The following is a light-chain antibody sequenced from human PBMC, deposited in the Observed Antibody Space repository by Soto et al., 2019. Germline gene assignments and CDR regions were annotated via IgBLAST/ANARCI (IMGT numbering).Light chain of an antibody. Sequence: DIQMTQSPSSLSASVVDRVTITCRASQDISNYLAWFQQQPGKAPRSLIYVASTLQSGVPSRFSGSGSGTDFTLTISSLQPEDFATYFCQQYNTYPLTFGQGTKVDIK. J-gene: IGKJ1*01. CDR1: QDISNY. CDR2: VAS. V-gene: IGKV1-16*01. CDR3: QQYNTYPLT.